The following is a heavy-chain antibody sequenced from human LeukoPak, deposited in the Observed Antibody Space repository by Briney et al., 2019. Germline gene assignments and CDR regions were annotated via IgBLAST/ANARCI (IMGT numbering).Heavy chain of an antibody. CDR3: ARDGELYSGSKGLFDI. CDR2: ISGSGGST. D-gene: IGHD1-26*01. V-gene: IGHV3-23*01. J-gene: IGHJ3*02. CDR1: GFTFSNYA. Sequence: GSLRLSCAASGFTFSNYAMSWVRQAPGKGLEWVSAISGSGGSTYYADSVKGRFTISRDNSKNTLYLQMNSLRAEDTAVYYCARDGELYSGSKGLFDIWGQGTMVTVSS.